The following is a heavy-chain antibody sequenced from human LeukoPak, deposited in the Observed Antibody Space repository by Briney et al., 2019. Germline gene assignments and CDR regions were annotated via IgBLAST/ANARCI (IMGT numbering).Heavy chain of an antibody. CDR3: AREKEGGYDQLDY. CDR2: IYSGGST. Sequence: GGSLRLSCAASGFRFSSQWMSWVRQAPGKGLEWVSVIYSGGSTYYADSVKGRFTISRDNSKNTLYLQMNSLRAEDTAVYYCAREKEGGYDQLDYWGQGTLVTVSS. D-gene: IGHD5-12*01. CDR1: GFRFSSQW. J-gene: IGHJ4*02. V-gene: IGHV3-66*01.